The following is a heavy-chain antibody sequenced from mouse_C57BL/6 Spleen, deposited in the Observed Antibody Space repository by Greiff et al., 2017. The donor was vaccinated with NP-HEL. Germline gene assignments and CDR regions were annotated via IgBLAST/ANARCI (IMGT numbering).Heavy chain of an antibody. Sequence: EVQLVESGGGLVQPGGSLSLSCAASGFTFTDYYMSWVRPPPGKALEWLGFIRNKANGYTTEYSASVKGRFTISRDNSQSILYLQMNALRAEDSATYYCARPYYYGSSLYFDYWGQGTTLTVSS. D-gene: IGHD1-1*01. CDR2: IRNKANGYTT. J-gene: IGHJ2*01. V-gene: IGHV7-3*01. CDR1: GFTFTDYY. CDR3: ARPYYYGSSLYFDY.